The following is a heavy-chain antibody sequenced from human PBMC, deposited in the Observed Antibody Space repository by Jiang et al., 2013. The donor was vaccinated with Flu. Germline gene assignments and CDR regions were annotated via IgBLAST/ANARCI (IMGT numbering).Heavy chain of an antibody. D-gene: IGHD4-23*01. J-gene: IGHJ5*02. Sequence: PGLLKPSETLSLTCTVSGGSISSYYWSWLRQPPREGTGVVRVXLLHGSTYYNPSLKSRVTISVDTSKNQFSLKLSSVTAADTAVYYCARLAVAGWFDPWGQGTLVTVSS. CDR1: GGSISSYY. V-gene: IGHV4-59*12. CDR2: LLHGST. CDR3: ARLAVAGWFDP.